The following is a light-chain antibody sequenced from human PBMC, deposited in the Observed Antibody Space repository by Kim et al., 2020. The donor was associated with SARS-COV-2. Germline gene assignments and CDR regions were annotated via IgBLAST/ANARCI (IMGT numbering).Light chain of an antibody. CDR2: QDN. CDR3: QTGGTSTAV. J-gene: IGLJ3*02. Sequence: SVSPGETARKTCSGEKLVENYAFRYQQMPGQSPGLVIYQDNERPTGIPERFSGSISGNTATLTISGTQAIDEADYYCQTGGTSTAVFCGGTQLTVL. V-gene: IGLV3-1*01. CDR1: KLVENY.